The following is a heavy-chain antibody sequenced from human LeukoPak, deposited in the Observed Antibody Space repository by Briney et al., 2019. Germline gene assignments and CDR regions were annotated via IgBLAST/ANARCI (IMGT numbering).Heavy chain of an antibody. J-gene: IGHJ4*02. V-gene: IGHV4-61*01. CDR2: IYYSGST. D-gene: IGHD5-24*01. CDR1: GGSVNIGSYY. CDR3: ARGRNIEMTTMSGGSDY. Sequence: SETLSLTCTVSGGSVNIGSYYWSWIRQPPGKGLEWIGHIYYSGSTNYNPSLKSRVTISVDTSKNQFSLKLSSVTAADTAVYYCARGRNIEMTTMSGGSDYWGQGTLVTVSS.